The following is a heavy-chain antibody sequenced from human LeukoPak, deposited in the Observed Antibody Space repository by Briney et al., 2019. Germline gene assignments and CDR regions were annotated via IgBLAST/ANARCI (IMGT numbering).Heavy chain of an antibody. Sequence: ASVKVCCKVSGYTLTELSMHWVRQAPGKGLGWMGGFDPEDGETIYAQKFQGRVTMTEDTSTDTAYMELSSLRSEDTAVYYCATATYYDSSGYYYLLGYWGQGTLVTVSS. CDR2: FDPEDGET. CDR3: ATATYYDSSGYYYLLGY. CDR1: GYTLTELS. V-gene: IGHV1-24*01. J-gene: IGHJ4*02. D-gene: IGHD3-22*01.